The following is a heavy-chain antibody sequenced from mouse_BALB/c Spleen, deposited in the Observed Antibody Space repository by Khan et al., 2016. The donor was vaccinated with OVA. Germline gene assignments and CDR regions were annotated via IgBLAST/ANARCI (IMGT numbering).Heavy chain of an antibody. CDR2: INYSGST. D-gene: IGHD2-12*01. Sequence: EVQLQESGPGLVKPSQSLSLTCTVTGYSITSDYAWNWIRQFPGNKLEWMGYINYSGSTSYNPSLKSRISIPRDTSKNQFFLQLNSVTTEDTATYYCARGERLTYWGQGTLVTVSA. CDR3: ARGERLTY. CDR1: GYSITSDYA. J-gene: IGHJ3*01. V-gene: IGHV3-2*02.